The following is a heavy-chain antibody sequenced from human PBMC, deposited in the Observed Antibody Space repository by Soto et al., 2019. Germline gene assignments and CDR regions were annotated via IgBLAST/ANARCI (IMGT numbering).Heavy chain of an antibody. J-gene: IGHJ4*01. V-gene: IGHV4-34*09. CDR2: INHSGST. Sequence: SETLSLTCAVYGGSFSGYYWSWIRQPPGKGLEWIGEINHSGSTNYNPSLKSRVSISVDTSKNQFSLKLTSVTAADTAMYFCASSTLIDCYGSENYFDYWGRGTLVTVSS. D-gene: IGHD3-10*01. CDR1: GGSFSGYY. CDR3: ASSTLIDCYGSENYFDY.